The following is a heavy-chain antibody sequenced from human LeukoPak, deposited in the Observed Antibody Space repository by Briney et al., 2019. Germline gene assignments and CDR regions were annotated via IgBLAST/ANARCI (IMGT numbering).Heavy chain of an antibody. CDR3: ARDVWGYTYGLYYYMDV. J-gene: IGHJ6*03. Sequence: GGSLRLSCVASGFTFSRYSMSWVRQAPGKGLEWLSFVSSGSASVDYADSVKGRFTISRDNAKNSLYLQMNSLRAEDTAVYYCARDVWGYTYGLYYYMDVWGKGTTVTVSS. CDR2: VSSGSASV. V-gene: IGHV3-48*04. D-gene: IGHD5-18*01. CDR1: GFTFSRYS.